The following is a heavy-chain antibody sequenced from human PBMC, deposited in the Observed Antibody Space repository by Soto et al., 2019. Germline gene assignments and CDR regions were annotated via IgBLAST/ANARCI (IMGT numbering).Heavy chain of an antibody. D-gene: IGHD2-2*03. CDR3: ARDYGYSSSTSCYAFPPYYYYMDV. CDR1: GFTFSSYG. J-gene: IGHJ6*03. Sequence: QVQLVESGGGVVQPGRSLRLSCAASGFTFSSYGMHWVRQAPGKGLEWVAVIWYDGSNKYYADSVKGRFTISRDNSKNTLYLQMNSLRAADTAVYYCARDYGYSSSTSCYAFPPYYYYMDVWGKGTTVTVSS. V-gene: IGHV3-33*01. CDR2: IWYDGSNK.